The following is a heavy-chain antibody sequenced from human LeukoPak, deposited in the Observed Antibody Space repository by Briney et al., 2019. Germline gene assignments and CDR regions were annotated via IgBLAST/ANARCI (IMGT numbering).Heavy chain of an antibody. J-gene: IGHJ4*02. D-gene: IGHD3-22*01. CDR2: ISSSSSYI. Sequence: GGSLRLSCAASGFTFSSYSMNWVRQAPGKGLEWVSSISSSSSYIYYADSVKGRFTISRDNAKNSLYLQMNSLRAEDTAVYYCARDALDYYDSYERPYYFDYWGQGTLVTVSS. CDR1: GFTFSSYS. CDR3: ARDALDYYDSYERPYYFDY. V-gene: IGHV3-21*01.